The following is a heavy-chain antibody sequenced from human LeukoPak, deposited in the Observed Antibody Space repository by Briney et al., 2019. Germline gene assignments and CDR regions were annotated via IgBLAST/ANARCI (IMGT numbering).Heavy chain of an antibody. D-gene: IGHD2-21*01. CDR2: IYTSGST. CDR1: GGSISSGSYY. V-gene: IGHV4-61*02. Sequence: SETLSLTCTVSGGSISSGSYYWSWIRQPAGKGLEWIGRIYTSGSTNYNPSLKSRVTISVDTSKNQFSLKLSSVTAADTAVYYCARAYCGGDCYSGGYFDYWGQGTLVTVSS. CDR3: ARAYCGGDCYSGGYFDY. J-gene: IGHJ4*02.